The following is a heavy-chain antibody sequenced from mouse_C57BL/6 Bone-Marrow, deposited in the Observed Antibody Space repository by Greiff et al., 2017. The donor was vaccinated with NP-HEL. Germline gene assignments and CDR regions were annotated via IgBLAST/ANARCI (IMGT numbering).Heavy chain of an antibody. D-gene: IGHD2-4*01. CDR2: IYPGGGYT. CDR3: ARSYDYVDYWYFDV. Sequence: VMLVESGAELVRPGTSVKMSCKASGYTFTNYWIGWAKQRPGHGLEWIGDIYPGGGYTNYNEKFKGKATLTADKSSSTAYMQFSSLTSEDSAIYYCARSYDYVDYWYFDVWGTGTTVTVSS. V-gene: IGHV1-63*01. CDR1: GYTFTNYW. J-gene: IGHJ1*03.